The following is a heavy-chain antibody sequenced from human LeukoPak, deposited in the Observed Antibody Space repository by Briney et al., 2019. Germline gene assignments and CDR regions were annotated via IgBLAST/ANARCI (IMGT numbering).Heavy chain of an antibody. V-gene: IGHV1-69*05. Sequence: GSSVKVSCKASGGTFSSYAISWVRQAPGQELEWMGRIIPIFGTANYAQKFQGRVTITTDESTSTAYMELSSLRSEDTAVYYCARGVGATMPHYFDYWGQGTLVTVSS. CDR2: IIPIFGTA. J-gene: IGHJ4*02. CDR3: ARGVGATMPHYFDY. CDR1: GGTFSSYA. D-gene: IGHD1-26*01.